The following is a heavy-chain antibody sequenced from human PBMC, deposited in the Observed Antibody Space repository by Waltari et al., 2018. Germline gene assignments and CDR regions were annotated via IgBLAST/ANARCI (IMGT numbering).Heavy chain of an antibody. Sequence: QVQLVQSGAEVKKTGASVKVSCKASGYTFTSYGISWVRQAPGQGLEWMGWISAYNGNTNSTQKLQGRVTMTTNTSTSTAYMGLRGLRSDDTAVYYCARSAPISGGGDRDAFDIWGQGTMVTVSS. CDR3: ARSAPISGGGDRDAFDI. CDR2: ISAYNGNT. V-gene: IGHV1-18*01. CDR1: GYTFTSYG. D-gene: IGHD2-21*01. J-gene: IGHJ3*02.